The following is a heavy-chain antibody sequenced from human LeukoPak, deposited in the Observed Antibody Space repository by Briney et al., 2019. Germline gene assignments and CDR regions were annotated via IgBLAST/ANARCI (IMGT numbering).Heavy chain of an antibody. D-gene: IGHD6-19*01. CDR1: GGSISSYY. Sequence: SETLSLTCTVSGGSISSYYWSWIRQPPGKGLEWIGYIYYSGSTNYNPSLKSRVTISVDTSKNQFSLKLSSVTAADTAVYYCARSSPWGIAVAGLDYWGQGTLVTVSS. J-gene: IGHJ4*02. CDR3: ARSSPWGIAVAGLDY. CDR2: IYYSGST. V-gene: IGHV4-59*08.